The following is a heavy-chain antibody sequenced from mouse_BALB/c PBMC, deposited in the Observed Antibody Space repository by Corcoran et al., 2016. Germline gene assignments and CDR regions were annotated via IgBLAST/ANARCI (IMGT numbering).Heavy chain of an antibody. V-gene: IGHV9-1*02. Sequence: QIKWVQSGPELKKTGASVKKSCKASGNNFTNCGMNWGKQDPGKGDKWRGWINTYTGERTYADDNKGRFAFSLETSASTAYLQINNLKNEDMATYFCAIYYVYALDYWGQGSSVTVSS. J-gene: IGHJ4*01. D-gene: IGHD2-1*01. CDR1: GNNFTNCG. CDR2: INTYTGER. CDR3: AIYYVYALDY.